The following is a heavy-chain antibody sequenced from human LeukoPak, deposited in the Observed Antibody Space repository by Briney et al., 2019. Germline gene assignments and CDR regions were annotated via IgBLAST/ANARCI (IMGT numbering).Heavy chain of an antibody. V-gene: IGHV4-59*08. J-gene: IGHJ6*02. Sequence: SETLSLTCTVSGGSISSYYWSWIRQPPGKGLEWIGHIYYSGSTNYNSSLKSRVTISVDTSKNQFSLKLSSVTAADTAVYYCARRLGYCSGGSCYSKGMDVWGQGTTVTVSS. CDR1: GGSISSYY. D-gene: IGHD2-15*01. CDR3: ARRLGYCSGGSCYSKGMDV. CDR2: IYYSGST.